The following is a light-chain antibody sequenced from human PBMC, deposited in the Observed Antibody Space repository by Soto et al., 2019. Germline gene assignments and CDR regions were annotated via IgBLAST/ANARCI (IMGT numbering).Light chain of an antibody. CDR2: KVS. Sequence: DVGMTQSPLSLPVTLGQPASISCRSSQSLVYSDGNTYLNWFQQRPGQSPRRLIYKVSNRDSGVPDRFSGSGSGTDFTLKISRVEAEDVGVYYCMQGTHSPRTWTFGQGTKVEIK. CDR3: MQGTHSPRTWT. CDR1: QSLVYSDGNTY. J-gene: IGKJ1*01. V-gene: IGKV2-30*01.